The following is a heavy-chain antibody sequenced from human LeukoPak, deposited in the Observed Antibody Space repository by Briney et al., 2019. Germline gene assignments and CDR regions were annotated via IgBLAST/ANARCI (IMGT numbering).Heavy chain of an antibody. D-gene: IGHD3-3*01. CDR3: ARASYDFWSGYYTQGFDP. J-gene: IGHJ5*02. Sequence: SETLSLTCAVYGGSFSGYYWSWIRQPPGKGLEWIGEINHSGSTNYNPSLKSRVTISVDTSKNQFSLKLSSVTAADTAVYYCARASYDFWSGYYTQGFDPWGQGTLVTISS. CDR2: INHSGST. CDR1: GGSFSGYY. V-gene: IGHV4-34*01.